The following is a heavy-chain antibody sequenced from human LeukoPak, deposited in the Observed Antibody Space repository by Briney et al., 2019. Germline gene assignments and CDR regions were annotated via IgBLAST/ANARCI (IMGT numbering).Heavy chain of an antibody. V-gene: IGHV7-4-1*01. CDR2: INTNTGNP. CDR3: ARRVLSSISSSGLETDY. Sequence: ASVKVSCKASGYTFSRYSMNWVRQAPGQGLQWMGWINTNTGNPTYAQGFTGRFVFSLDTSVSTAYLQIGTLQPEDTAVYYCARRVLSSISSSGLETDYWGQGTLVTVSS. D-gene: IGHD6-6*01. CDR1: GYTFSRYS. J-gene: IGHJ4*02.